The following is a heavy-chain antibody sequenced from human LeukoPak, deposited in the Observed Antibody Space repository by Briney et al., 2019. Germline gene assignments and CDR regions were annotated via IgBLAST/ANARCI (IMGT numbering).Heavy chain of an antibody. J-gene: IGHJ2*01. Sequence: GGSLRLSCAASGFAFTDYYMSWIRQAPGKVLEWVSYISTSGSAIYYADSVKGRFTISRDNAKNSLYLQMNSLGAEDTAVYYCARGEIDYGDPGGSGWYFDLWGRGTLVTVSS. CDR1: GFAFTDYY. CDR2: ISTSGSAI. D-gene: IGHD4-17*01. V-gene: IGHV3-11*04. CDR3: ARGEIDYGDPGGSGWYFDL.